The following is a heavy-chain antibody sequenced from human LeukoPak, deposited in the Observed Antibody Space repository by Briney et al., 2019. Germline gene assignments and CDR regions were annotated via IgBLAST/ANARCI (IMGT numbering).Heavy chain of an antibody. CDR2: ISRTGTVI. V-gene: IGHV3-48*03. CDR3: ARDPRHYGSGTYYNERAQGIDY. CDR1: GFTFSSFE. J-gene: IGHJ4*02. D-gene: IGHD3-10*01. Sequence: GSLRLSCTASGFTFSSFEMNWVRQAPGKGPEWISYISRTGTVIYYADSVKGRFTISRDNAKNSLFLRMTDLRVEDTAVYYCARDPRHYGSGTYYNERAQGIDYWGQGTLVTVSS.